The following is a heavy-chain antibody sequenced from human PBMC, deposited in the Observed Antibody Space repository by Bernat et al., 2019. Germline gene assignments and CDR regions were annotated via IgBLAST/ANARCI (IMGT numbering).Heavy chain of an antibody. V-gene: IGHV3-11*05. Sequence: QVQLVESGGGLVKPGGSLRLSCAASGFTFSDYYMSWIRQAPGKGPDGFFNICSSSSYTTYANSVKGRFTISRDNAKNSLYLQMNSLRAEDTAVYYCARGTSTSAPYMDVWGKGTTVTVSS. CDR1: GFTFSDYY. CDR2: ICSSSSYT. CDR3: ARGTSTSAPYMDV. J-gene: IGHJ6*03.